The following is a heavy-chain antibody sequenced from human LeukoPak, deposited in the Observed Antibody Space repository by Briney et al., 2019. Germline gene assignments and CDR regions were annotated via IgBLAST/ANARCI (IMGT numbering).Heavy chain of an antibody. CDR2: ISSSGSTI. CDR1: GFTFSDYY. Sequence: GGSLRLSCAASGFTFSDYYMSWIRQAPGKGLEWVSYISSSGSTIYYADSVKGRFTISRDNAKNSLYLQMNSLSAEDTAVYYCARVRGGYNYAWEIDFWGQGTLVTVSS. J-gene: IGHJ4*02. D-gene: IGHD5-24*01. CDR3: ARVRGGYNYAWEIDF. V-gene: IGHV3-11*04.